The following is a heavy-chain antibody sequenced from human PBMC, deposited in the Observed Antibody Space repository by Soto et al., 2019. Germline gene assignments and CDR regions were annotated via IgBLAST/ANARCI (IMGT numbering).Heavy chain of an antibody. V-gene: IGHV3-23*01. CDR3: AKDNFSWKYDGMDV. J-gene: IGHJ6*01. CDR2: LSGSGSST. CDR1: GFTFSNYV. D-gene: IGHD6-13*01. Sequence: EVQLLESGGGLVQPGGSLRLSCAASGFTFSNYVMQWVRQAPGKGLEWVSGLSGSGSSTYYAESVQGRFTISRDNSKNTLNLPMSRQSAEDAAVYFCAKDNFSWKYDGMDVWGQGTKVTVSS.